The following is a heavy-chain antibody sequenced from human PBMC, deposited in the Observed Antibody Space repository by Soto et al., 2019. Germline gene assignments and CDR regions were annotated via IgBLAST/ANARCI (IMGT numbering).Heavy chain of an antibody. CDR2: IWYDGSNK. J-gene: IGHJ6*02. Sequence: GSLRLSCAASGFTFSSYGMHWVRQAPGKGLEWVAVIWYDGSNKYYADSVKGRFTISRDNSKNTLYLQMNSLRAEDTAMYYCARAGYSSSWIYYYYGMDVWGQGTTVTVSS. V-gene: IGHV3-33*01. CDR3: ARAGYSSSWIYYYYGMDV. D-gene: IGHD6-13*01. CDR1: GFTFSSYG.